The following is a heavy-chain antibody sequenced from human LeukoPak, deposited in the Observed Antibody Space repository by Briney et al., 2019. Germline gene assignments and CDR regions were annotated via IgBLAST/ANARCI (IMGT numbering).Heavy chain of an antibody. CDR2: MNPNSGNT. CDR1: GYTFTSYD. Sequence: ASVNVSCKASGYTFTSYDINWVRQATGQGLEWMGWMNPNSGNTGYAQKFQGKVTMTRNTSISTAYMELSSLRSEDTAVYYCASSRGPSGSYWSYAFDIWGQGTMVTVSS. V-gene: IGHV1-8*01. D-gene: IGHD1-26*01. J-gene: IGHJ3*02. CDR3: ASSRGPSGSYWSYAFDI.